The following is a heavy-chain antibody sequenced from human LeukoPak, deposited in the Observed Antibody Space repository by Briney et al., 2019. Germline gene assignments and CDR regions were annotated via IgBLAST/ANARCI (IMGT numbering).Heavy chain of an antibody. J-gene: IGHJ4*02. CDR1: GGTFSSYA. Sequence: SVKVSCKASGGTFSSYAINWVRQAPGQGLEWMGGIIPIFGTANYAQKFHDRVTITADESTSTAYMELSSLRSEDTAIYYCASRLYCSNTRCRNFPFAYWGQGTLVTVSS. V-gene: IGHV1-69*01. CDR2: IIPIFGTA. CDR3: ASRLYCSNTRCRNFPFAY. D-gene: IGHD2-2*01.